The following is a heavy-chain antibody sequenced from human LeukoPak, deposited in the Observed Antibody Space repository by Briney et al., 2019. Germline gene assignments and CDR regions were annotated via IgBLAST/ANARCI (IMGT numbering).Heavy chain of an antibody. CDR3: ARDHRIVGATDYYYYYMDV. D-gene: IGHD1-26*01. J-gene: IGHJ6*03. CDR1: GYTFTGYY. V-gene: IGHV1-2*02. Sequence: GASVKVSCKASGYTFTGYYMHWVRQAPGQGLEWMGWINPNSGGTNYAQKFQGRVTMTRDTSISTAYMELSRLRSDDTAVYYCARDHRIVGATDYYYYYMDVRGKGTTVTVSS. CDR2: INPNSGGT.